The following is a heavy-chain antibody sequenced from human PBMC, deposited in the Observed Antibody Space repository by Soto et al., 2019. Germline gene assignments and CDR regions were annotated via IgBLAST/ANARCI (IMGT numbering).Heavy chain of an antibody. D-gene: IGHD3-22*01. CDR1: GFTFTCCA. J-gene: IGHJ4*02. CDR2: IVVGSGNT. V-gene: IGHV1-58*02. Sequence: GASANACCNAPGFTFTCCAMQWVRQARGQRLELIGWIVVGSGNTNYAQKFQERVTITRDMSTSTAYMELSSLRSEDTAVYYFAARQFYYYDSSGRFGYWGQGTLLSVSS. CDR3: AARQFYYYDSSGRFGY.